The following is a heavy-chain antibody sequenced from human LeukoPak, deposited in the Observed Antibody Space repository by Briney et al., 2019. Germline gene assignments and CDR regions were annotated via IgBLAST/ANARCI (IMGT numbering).Heavy chain of an antibody. CDR3: ARDWVYKIDY. CDR2: ISSSTSYI. D-gene: IGHD5-24*01. Sequence: GGSLRLSCAASGFTFSSYSMNWVRQAPGKGLEWVSSISSSTSYIYEDSVKGRFTISRDNAKHSLYLQMNSLRAEDTAVYYCARDWVYKIDYWGRGTLVTVSS. CDR1: GFTFSSYS. V-gene: IGHV3-21*01. J-gene: IGHJ4*02.